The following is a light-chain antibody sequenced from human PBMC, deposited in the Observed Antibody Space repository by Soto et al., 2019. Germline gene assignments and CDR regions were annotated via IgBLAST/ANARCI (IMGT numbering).Light chain of an antibody. CDR1: QSVSSS. CDR2: GAS. Sequence: EIVLTQSPGTLSLSPGEGATLSCRASQSVSSSYIAWYQQRPGQTPSLLIYGASTRATGIPARFSGSGSGTEFTLTISSLQSDDFAVYFCQQYYNWPITFGQGTRLEIK. J-gene: IGKJ5*01. V-gene: IGKV3-15*01. CDR3: QQYYNWPIT.